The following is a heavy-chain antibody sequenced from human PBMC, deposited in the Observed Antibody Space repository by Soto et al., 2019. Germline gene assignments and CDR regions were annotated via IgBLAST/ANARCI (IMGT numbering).Heavy chain of an antibody. V-gene: IGHV3-48*02. CDR3: ARDLGYGSGSNCCYFDY. D-gene: IGHD3-10*01. CDR1: GIPFSTYP. Sequence: PGGSLRLSCAVSGIPFSTYPMNWVRQAPGKGLEWVSYISSNGDNIDYADSVKGRFTISRDNTKNSLYLQMNSLRDDDTAVYYCARDLGYGSGSNCCYFDYWGQGTLVTVSS. J-gene: IGHJ4*02. CDR2: ISSNGDNI.